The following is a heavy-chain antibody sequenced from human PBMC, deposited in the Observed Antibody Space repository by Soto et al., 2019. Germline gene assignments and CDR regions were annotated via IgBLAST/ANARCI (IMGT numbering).Heavy chain of an antibody. D-gene: IGHD1-1*01. CDR2: IYDSGST. Sequence: SETLSLTCTIAGGCISSGDYYWSWIRQPPGKGLEWIGHIYDSGSTYNNPSLNSRVTISIDPSENQFSLNLRSVTAADTAVYYCARGLSGDKVDSWGQGTLVTVSS. J-gene: IGHJ4*02. CDR3: ARGLSGDKVDS. V-gene: IGHV4-30-4*01. CDR1: GGCISSGDYY.